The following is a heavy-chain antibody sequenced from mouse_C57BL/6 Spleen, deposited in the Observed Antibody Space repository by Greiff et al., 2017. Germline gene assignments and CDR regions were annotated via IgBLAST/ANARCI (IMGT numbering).Heavy chain of an antibody. CDR3: ARAGGEAMDY. Sequence: EVKLQESGPGLVKPSQSLSLTCSVTGYSITSGYYWNWIRQFPGNKLEWMGYISYDGSNNYNPSLKNRISITRDTSKIQFFLKLNSVTTEDTATYYCARAGGEAMDYWGQGTSVTVSS. CDR1: GYSITSGYY. V-gene: IGHV3-6*01. CDR2: ISYDGSN. J-gene: IGHJ4*01.